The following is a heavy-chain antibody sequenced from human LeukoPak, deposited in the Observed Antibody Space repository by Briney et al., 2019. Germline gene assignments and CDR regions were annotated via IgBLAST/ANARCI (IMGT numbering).Heavy chain of an antibody. J-gene: IGHJ3*02. Sequence: SETLSLTCTVSGGSISSYYWSWIRQPPGKGLEWIGYIYYSGSTNYNPSLKSRVTISVDTSKNQFSLKLSSVTAADTAVYYCASGGRGSYYLLDGAFDIWGQGTMVTVSS. CDR3: ASGGRGSYYLLDGAFDI. CDR1: GGSISSYY. CDR2: IYYSGST. D-gene: IGHD1-26*01. V-gene: IGHV4-59*01.